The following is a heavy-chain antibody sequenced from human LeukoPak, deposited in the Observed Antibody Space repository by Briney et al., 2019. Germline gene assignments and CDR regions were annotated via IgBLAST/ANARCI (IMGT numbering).Heavy chain of an antibody. V-gene: IGHV3-11*04. CDR2: ISSGGTTI. CDR1: GFTFSDYY. D-gene: IGHD5-12*01. CDR3: ARGDSGYDGLNWFDP. Sequence: PGGSLRLSCAASGFTFSDYYMSWVRQAPGKGLEWISYISSGGTTIYYADSVKGRFTISRDNAKNSLYLQMNSLRAEDTAVYYCARGDSGYDGLNWFDPWGQGTLVTVSS. J-gene: IGHJ5*02.